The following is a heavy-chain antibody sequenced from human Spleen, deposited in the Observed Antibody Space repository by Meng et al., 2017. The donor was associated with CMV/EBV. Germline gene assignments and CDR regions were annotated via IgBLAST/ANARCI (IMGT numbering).Heavy chain of an antibody. CDR1: GFSFSSYW. D-gene: IGHD2-2*01. V-gene: IGHV3-74*01. CDR3: ARGIVVVPAAP. J-gene: IGHJ5*02. CDR2: INWNGGST. Sequence: GESLKISCVASGFSFSSYWMHWVCQGPGKGLEWVSGINWNGGSTGYADSVKGRFTISRDNAKNTLYLQMNSLRAEDTAVYYCARGIVVVPAAPWGQGTLVTVSS.